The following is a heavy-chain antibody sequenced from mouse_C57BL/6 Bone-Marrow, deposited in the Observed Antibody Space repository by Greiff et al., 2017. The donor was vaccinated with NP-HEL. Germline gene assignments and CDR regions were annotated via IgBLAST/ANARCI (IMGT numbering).Heavy chain of an antibody. CDR3: ARLRYGSLFAY. V-gene: IGHV1-54*01. CDR2: INPGSGGT. CDR1: GYAFTNYL. D-gene: IGHD1-1*01. J-gene: IGHJ3*01. Sequence: VQLQQSGAELVRPGTSVKVSCKASGYAFTNYLIEWVKQRPGQGLEWIGVINPGSGGTNYNEKFKGKATLTADKSSSTAYMQLSSLTSEESAVYFCARLRYGSLFAYWGQGTLVTVSA.